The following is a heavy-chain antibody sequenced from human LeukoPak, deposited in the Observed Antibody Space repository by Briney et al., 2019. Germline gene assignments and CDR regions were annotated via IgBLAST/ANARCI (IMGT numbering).Heavy chain of an antibody. J-gene: IGHJ4*02. CDR1: GFTVSGTH. D-gene: IGHD3-16*01. V-gene: IGHV3-53*01. CDR2: MYTGGTT. Sequence: GGSLRLSCAASGFTVSGTHMSWVRQAPGKGLEWVAAMYTGGTTYYADSVTGRFTISRDNSKNTLYLHMNSLRAEDTAVYYCAKDEATSGGGLASWGQGTLASVSS. CDR3: AKDEATSGGGLAS.